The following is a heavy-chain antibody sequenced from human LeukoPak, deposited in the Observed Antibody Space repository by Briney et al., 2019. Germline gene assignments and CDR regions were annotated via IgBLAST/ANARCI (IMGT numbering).Heavy chain of an antibody. CDR2: INRIGTT. D-gene: IGHD3-22*01. V-gene: IGHV4-34*01. CDR1: GGSFSGYF. CDR3: ARVPVYYDSNICYDYFDP. Sequence: PSETLSLTCAVSGGSFSGYFWSWIRQPPGKGLEYIGHINRIGTTTYNPSLKSRVTISLDISESQFSLKLSSVTAADTAVYFCARVPVYYDSNICYDYFDPWGQGTLVTVSS. J-gene: IGHJ5*02.